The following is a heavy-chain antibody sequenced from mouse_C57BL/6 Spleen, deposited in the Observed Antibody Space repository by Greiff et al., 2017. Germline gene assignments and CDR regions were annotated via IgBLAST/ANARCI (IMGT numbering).Heavy chain of an antibody. Sequence: VQLQQSVAELVRPGASVKLSCTASGFNIKNTYMPWVKQRPEQGLEWNGRIDPANGNTKYAPKFQGKATITADTSSNTAYLQLSSLTSEDTAIYYCARSTMITTTGGYYYAMDYWGQGTSVTVSS. CDR3: ARSTMITTTGGYYYAMDY. V-gene: IGHV14-3*01. J-gene: IGHJ4*01. CDR2: IDPANGNT. CDR1: GFNIKNTY. D-gene: IGHD2-4*01.